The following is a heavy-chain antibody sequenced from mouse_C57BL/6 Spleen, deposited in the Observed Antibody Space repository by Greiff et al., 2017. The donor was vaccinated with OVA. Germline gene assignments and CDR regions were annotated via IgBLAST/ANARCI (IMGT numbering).Heavy chain of an antibody. CDR2: INPSSGYT. CDR1: GYTFTSYW. J-gene: IGHJ4*01. D-gene: IGHD1-1*01. Sequence: VKVVESGADLAKPGASVKLSCKASGYTFTSYWMHWVKQRPGQGLEWIGYINPSSGYTKYNQKFKDKATLTADKSSSTAYMQLCSLTYEDSAVYYCATYYGSGYYAMDYWGQGTSVTVSS. V-gene: IGHV1-7*01. CDR3: ATYYGSGYYAMDY.